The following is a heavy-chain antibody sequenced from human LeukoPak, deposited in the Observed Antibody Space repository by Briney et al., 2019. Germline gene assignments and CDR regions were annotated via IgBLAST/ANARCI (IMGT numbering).Heavy chain of an antibody. J-gene: IGHJ4*02. D-gene: IGHD3-3*01. V-gene: IGHV4-34*01. CDR3: ASSVAYYDFWSGAIAPFDY. CDR1: GGSFSGYY. CDR2: INHSGST. Sequence: SETLSLTCAVYGGSFSGYYWSWIRQPPGKGLEWIGEINHSGSTNYNPSLKSRVTISVDTSKNQFSLKLSSVTAADTAVYYCASSVAYYDFWSGAIAPFDYWGQGTLVTVSS.